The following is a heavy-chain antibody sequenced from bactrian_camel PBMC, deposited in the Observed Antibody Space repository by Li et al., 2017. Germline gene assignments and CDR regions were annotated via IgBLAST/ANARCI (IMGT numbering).Heavy chain of an antibody. Sequence: VESGGGSVQAGGSLRLSCEVTGNTYTPDCMGWFRQAPGKGREGIAAISSTGTKSVLPSVRGRFTISKDNAKNIVYLQMVSLKLEDSAMYYCAAAVVPVAGACRPTRDYRDWGQGTQVTVS. CDR3: AAAVVPVAGACRPTRDYRD. J-gene: IGHJ4*01. CDR2: ISSTGT. V-gene: IGHV3S53*01. CDR1: GNTYTPDC. D-gene: IGHD7*01.